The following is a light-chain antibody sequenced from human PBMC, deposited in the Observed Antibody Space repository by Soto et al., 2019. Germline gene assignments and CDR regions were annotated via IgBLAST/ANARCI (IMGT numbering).Light chain of an antibody. CDR1: QSVTSN. CDR2: GAS. CDR3: QQYNNWPLT. V-gene: IGKV3-15*01. J-gene: IGKJ4*01. Sequence: EIVMTQSPATLSVSPGERATLSCRASQSVTSNLAWYQQKPGQPPRHLIYGASTRATGIPARFSGSGSGTEFTLTISSLQSEDFAVYYCQQYNNWPLTFGGGTKVEIK.